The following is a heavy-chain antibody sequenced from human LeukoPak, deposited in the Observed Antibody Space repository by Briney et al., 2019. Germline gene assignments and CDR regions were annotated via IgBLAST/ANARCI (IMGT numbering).Heavy chain of an antibody. V-gene: IGHV3-64D*09. CDR3: VKPSFPVLAAKWCFDR. D-gene: IGHD2-15*01. J-gene: IGHJ2*01. CDR1: GFTFSSYT. CDR2: ISPNGDST. Sequence: GGSLRLSCSASGFTFSSYTMHWVRQAPGKGLEYVSAISPNGDSTYYADSVKGRFTISRDNSKNTLFLQMSSLRAEDTAVYYCVKPSFPVLAAKWCFDRWGPGTLVTVSS.